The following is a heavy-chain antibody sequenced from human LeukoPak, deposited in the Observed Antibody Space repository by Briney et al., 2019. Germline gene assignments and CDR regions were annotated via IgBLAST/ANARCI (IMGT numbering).Heavy chain of an antibody. CDR2: ISAYNGNT. CDR3: ARVWLQGPFDY. V-gene: IGHV1-18*01. CDR1: GGTFSSYA. Sequence: GASVKVSCKASGGTFSSYAISWVRQAPGQGLEWMGWISAYNGNTNYAQKLQGRVTMTTDTSTSTAYMELRSLRSDDTAVYYCARVWLQGPFDYWGQGTLVTVSS. D-gene: IGHD5-24*01. J-gene: IGHJ4*02.